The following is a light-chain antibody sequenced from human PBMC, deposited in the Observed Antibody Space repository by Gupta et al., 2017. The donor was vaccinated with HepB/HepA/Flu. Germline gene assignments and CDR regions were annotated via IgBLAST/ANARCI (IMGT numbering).Light chain of an antibody. CDR3: KEWDNNTGV. V-gene: IGLV3-1*01. Sequence: SSELTQPPSVSVSPGQTATISCSGDKLGYKDSSWYQPRPGQSPRLVIYEDTTRPSGIPELFSGADSGTTVTMTMREAEAVEEYYYYCKEWDNNTGVFGGGTKLTVL. CDR2: EDT. CDR1: KLGYKD. J-gene: IGLJ3*02.